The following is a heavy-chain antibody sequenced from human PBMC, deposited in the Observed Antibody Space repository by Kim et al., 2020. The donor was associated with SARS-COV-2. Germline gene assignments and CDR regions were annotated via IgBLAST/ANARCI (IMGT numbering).Heavy chain of an antibody. Sequence: SETLSLTCAVYGGSFSGYYWSWIRQPPGKGLEWIGEINHSGSTIYNPSLKSRVTISVDTSKNQFSLKLSSVTAADTAVYYCARTVVVVPAAIFNPYYYYYMDVWGKGTTVTVSS. D-gene: IGHD2-2*01. J-gene: IGHJ6*03. CDR1: GGSFSGYY. V-gene: IGHV4-34*01. CDR3: ARTVVVVPAAIFNPYYYYYMDV. CDR2: INHSGST.